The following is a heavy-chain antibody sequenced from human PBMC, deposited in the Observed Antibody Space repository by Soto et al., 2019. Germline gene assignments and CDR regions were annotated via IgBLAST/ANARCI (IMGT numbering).Heavy chain of an antibody. CDR3: AKDRFVEGSRFDP. J-gene: IGHJ5*02. V-gene: IGHV3-23*01. CDR2: ISGSGCST. Sequence: GGSLRLSCLASGFTFTSYAMSWVRQAPGKGLEWVSAISGSGCSTYYADSVKGRFTISRDNSKNTLYMHMNSLKADETAAYSFAKDRFVEGSRFDPWGQGTLVTVSS. CDR1: GFTFTSYA. D-gene: IGHD3-3*01.